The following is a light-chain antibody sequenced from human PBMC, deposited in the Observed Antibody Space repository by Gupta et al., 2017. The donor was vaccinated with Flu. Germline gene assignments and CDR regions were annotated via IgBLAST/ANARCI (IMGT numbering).Light chain of an antibody. J-gene: IGLJ3*02. V-gene: IGLV3-27*01. CDR2: KDS. Sequence: SYELTQPSSVSVSPGQTARITCSGDVLAKKYALWFQQKPGQAPVLVIYKDSERPSGIPERFSGSSSGTTVTLTISGAQVEDEADYYCYSAADNKSWVFGGGTKLTVL. CDR3: YSAADNKSWV. CDR1: VLAKKY.